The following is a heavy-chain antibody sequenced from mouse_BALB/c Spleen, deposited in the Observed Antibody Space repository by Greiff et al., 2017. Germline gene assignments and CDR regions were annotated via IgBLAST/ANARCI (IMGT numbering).Heavy chain of an antibody. Sequence: VKLVESGPGLVQPSQSLSITCTVSGFSLTSYGVHWVRQSPGKGLEWLGVIWSGGSTDYNAAFISRLSISKDNSKSQVFLKMNSLQTDDTAIYYCVRDLYGNYYFDYWGQGTTLTVSS. CDR1: GFSLTSYG. CDR2: IWSGGST. CDR3: VRDLYGNYYFDY. V-gene: IGHV2-2*01. D-gene: IGHD2-1*01. J-gene: IGHJ2*01.